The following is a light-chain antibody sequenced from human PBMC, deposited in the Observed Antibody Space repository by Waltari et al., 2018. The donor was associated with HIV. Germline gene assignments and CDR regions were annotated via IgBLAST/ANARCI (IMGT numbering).Light chain of an antibody. J-gene: IGLJ2*01. CDR1: SSDVGGYNY. CDR2: EVN. CDR3: SSYTSSISLV. V-gene: IGLV2-14*01. Sequence: QSALSHPASVSGSPGHSIAISRSGTSSDVGGYNYVSWYQPHPGNPPKLMIYEVNNRPSGVSSRFSGSKSGNTASLTISGLQAEDEADYYCSSYTSSISLVFGGGTKLTVL.